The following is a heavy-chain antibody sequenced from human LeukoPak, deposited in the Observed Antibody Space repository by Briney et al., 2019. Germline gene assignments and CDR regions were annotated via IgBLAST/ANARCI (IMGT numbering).Heavy chain of an antibody. J-gene: IGHJ4*02. CDR1: GYTFTGYY. D-gene: IGHD6-13*01. Sequence: GASVKVSCKSSGYTFTGYYMHWVRQAPGQGLEGMGWINPNSGGTNYAQKSQGRVTMTRDTYISTAYMELSRLRSDDTAVYYCARIPGSIAAAGEADYWGQGTMVTVSS. CDR3: ARIPGSIAAAGEADY. CDR2: INPNSGGT. V-gene: IGHV1-2*02.